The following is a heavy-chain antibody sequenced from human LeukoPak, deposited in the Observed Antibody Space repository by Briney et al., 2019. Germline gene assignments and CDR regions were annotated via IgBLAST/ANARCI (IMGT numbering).Heavy chain of an antibody. Sequence: VASVKVSCKASGYTFTGYYLQWVRQAPGQGLEWIGWIVVGSGNTNYAQKFQERVTITRDMSTSTAYMELSSLRSEDTAVYYCAAGEQFDWLSPWGQGTLVTVSS. CDR2: IVVGSGNT. CDR1: GYTFTGYY. J-gene: IGHJ5*02. D-gene: IGHD1-26*01. V-gene: IGHV1-58*01. CDR3: AAGEQFDWLSP.